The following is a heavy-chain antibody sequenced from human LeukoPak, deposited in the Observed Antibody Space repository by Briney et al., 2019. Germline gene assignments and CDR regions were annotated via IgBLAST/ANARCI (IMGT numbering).Heavy chain of an antibody. CDR1: GFTFSDYY. CDR2: ISSSGSTI. J-gene: IGHJ6*02. CDR3: ARDRFYGDDFWSGYYVSYYYYGMDV. Sequence: GGSLRLSCAASGFTFSDYYMSWIRQAPGKGLEWVPYISSSGSTIYYADSVKGRFTISRDNAKNSLYLQMNSLRAEDTAVYYCARDRFYGDDFWSGYYVSYYYYGMDVWGQGTTVTVSS. D-gene: IGHD3-3*01. V-gene: IGHV3-11*01.